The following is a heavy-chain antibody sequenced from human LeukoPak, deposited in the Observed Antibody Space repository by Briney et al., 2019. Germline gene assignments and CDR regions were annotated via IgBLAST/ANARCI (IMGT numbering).Heavy chain of an antibody. V-gene: IGHV3-48*02. J-gene: IGHJ6*02. CDR2: ISGASIAI. CDR3: ARDFGGGYSMDV. Sequence: PGGSLRLSCEASGFXFSRYHMNWVRQAPGKGLEWVSYISGASIAIYYADSVRGRFTIYRDNAKNALYLQMNSLRDEDTAVYYCARDFGGGYSMDVWGPGTTVTVSS. CDR1: GFXFSRYH. D-gene: IGHD3-16*01.